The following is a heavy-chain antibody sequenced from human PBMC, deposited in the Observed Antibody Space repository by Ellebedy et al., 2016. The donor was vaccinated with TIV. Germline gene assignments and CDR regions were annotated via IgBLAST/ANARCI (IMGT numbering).Heavy chain of an antibody. CDR2: IIPIFNIT. D-gene: IGHD4-23*01. J-gene: IGHJ3*02. CDR3: ARGRSGTSFPNSFDI. CDR1: GGTFSNQA. V-gene: IGHV1-69*04. Sequence: AASVQVSCKASGGTFSNQALSWVRQAPGQGLEWMGRIIPIFNITNYAQTFQGRVTITADKSTTTVYLDLNSLRSEETAVFYCARGRSGTSFPNSFDIWGQGTLVTVSS.